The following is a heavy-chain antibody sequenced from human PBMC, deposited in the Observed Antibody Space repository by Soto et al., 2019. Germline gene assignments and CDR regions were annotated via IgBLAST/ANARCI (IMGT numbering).Heavy chain of an antibody. CDR1: GYTFISYD. CDR3: ARSQATVNWFDP. V-gene: IGHV1-8*01. CDR2: MNPNSGNT. Sequence: QVQLVQSGAEVKKPGASVKISCKASGYTFISYDINWLRQATGQGLEWMGWMNPNSGNTGYAQKFQGRVTMTRNTSIITAYMELGNLRSEDTAVYYCARSQATVNWFDPWGKGTLVTVSS. J-gene: IGHJ5*02.